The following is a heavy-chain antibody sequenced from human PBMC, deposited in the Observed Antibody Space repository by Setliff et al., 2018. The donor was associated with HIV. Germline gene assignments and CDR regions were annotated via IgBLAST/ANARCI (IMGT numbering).Heavy chain of an antibody. D-gene: IGHD3-10*01. CDR3: ARQGLTMVRGVPVPSLYFFDH. V-gene: IGHV4-59*08. J-gene: IGHJ4*02. CDR1: GGSMNSHY. CDR2: IYYSVST. Sequence: SETLSLTCTVSGGSMNSHYWSWIRQSPGRGLEWIGYIYYSVSTKYNPSLKSRVSMSIDTSKNQFSLKMSSVTAADTAVYYCARQGLTMVRGVPVPSLYFFDHWGQGILVTVSS.